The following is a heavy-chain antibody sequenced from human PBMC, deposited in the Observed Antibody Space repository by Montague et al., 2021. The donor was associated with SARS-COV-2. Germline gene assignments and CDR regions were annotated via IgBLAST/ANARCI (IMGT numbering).Heavy chain of an antibody. CDR3: TLERGPGRTPGHYFDY. J-gene: IGHJ4*02. CDR2: TYYRSKWYN. D-gene: IGHD3-10*01. CDR1: GDSVSSNIAA. V-gene: IGHV6-1*01. Sequence: CAISGDSVSSNIAAWNWIRQSPSRGLEWLGRTYYRSKWYNDYAVSVRSRITISPDTSKNQFSLQLNSVTPEDTAVYYCTLERGPGRTPGHYFDYWGQGTLVTVSS.